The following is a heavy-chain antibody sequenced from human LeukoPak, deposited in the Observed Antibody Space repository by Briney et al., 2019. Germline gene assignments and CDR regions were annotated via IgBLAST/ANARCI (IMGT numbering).Heavy chain of an antibody. CDR3: ARSLQRWLQPFEY. CDR1: GYTFTSYD. V-gene: IGHV1-8*03. Sequence: AAVKVSCKASGYTFTSYDINWVRQATGQGLEWMGWMNPNSGNTGYAQKFQGRVTITRNTSISTAYMELSSLRSEDTAVYYCARSLQRWLQPFEYWGQGTLVTVSS. J-gene: IGHJ4*02. CDR2: MNPNSGNT. D-gene: IGHD5-24*01.